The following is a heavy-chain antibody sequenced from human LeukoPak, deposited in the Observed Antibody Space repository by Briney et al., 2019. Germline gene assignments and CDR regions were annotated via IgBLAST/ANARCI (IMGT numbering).Heavy chain of an antibody. D-gene: IGHD2/OR15-2a*01. V-gene: IGHV4-31*03. CDR3: ARALTEYFYFDY. J-gene: IGHJ4*02. CDR2: IYYSGST. CDR1: GASISSGAYY. Sequence: TSETLSLTCTVSGASISSGAYYWTWIRQHPGKGLEWIGYIYYSGSTYYNPSLKSRVTISVDTSKNQFSLKLSSVTAADTAVYYCARALTEYFYFDYWGQGTLVTVSS.